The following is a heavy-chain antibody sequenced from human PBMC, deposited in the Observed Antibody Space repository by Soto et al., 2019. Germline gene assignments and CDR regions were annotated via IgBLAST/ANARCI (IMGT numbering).Heavy chain of an antibody. CDR2: ISGSGGTT. D-gene: IGHD2-21*02. V-gene: IGHV3-23*01. CDR1: RLTFSSHI. Sequence: EVQLLESGGDLIQPGGSLRLSCEASRLTFSSHIMSWVRQAPGKGLEWVSAISGSGGTTYYADSVRGRFTISRDNSKNTLYLQMNSLSAEDTAMYFCAKDHGDAQAYYMDVWGKGTTVTVSS. CDR3: AKDHGDAQAYYMDV. J-gene: IGHJ6*03.